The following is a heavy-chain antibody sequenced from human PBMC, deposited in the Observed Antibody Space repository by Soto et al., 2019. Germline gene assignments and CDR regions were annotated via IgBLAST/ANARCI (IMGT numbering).Heavy chain of an antibody. Sequence: GGSLRLSCAASGFTFSSYAMHWVRQAPGKGLEWVAVISYDGSNKYYADSVKGRFTISRDNSKNTLYLQMNSLRVEDTAVYYCARVEHRWYYYDSSGYSKKKFDAFDIWGQGTMVTVSS. J-gene: IGHJ3*02. CDR3: ARVEHRWYYYDSSGYSKKKFDAFDI. D-gene: IGHD3-22*01. V-gene: IGHV3-30-3*01. CDR1: GFTFSSYA. CDR2: ISYDGSNK.